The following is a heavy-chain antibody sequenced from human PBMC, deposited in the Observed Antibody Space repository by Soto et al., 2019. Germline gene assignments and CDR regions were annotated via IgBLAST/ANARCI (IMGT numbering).Heavy chain of an antibody. CDR3: AQKGAYADPYYYYGMDV. J-gene: IGHJ6*02. D-gene: IGHD3-16*01. CDR1: GGTFSSYA. Sequence: QVQLVQSGAEVKKPGSSVKVSCKASGGTFSSYAISWVRQAPGQGLEWMGGIIPIFGTANYAQKFQGRVTITADESTSTAYMELSSLRSEDTAVYYCAQKGAYADPYYYYGMDVWGQGTTVTVSS. CDR2: IIPIFGTA. V-gene: IGHV1-69*01.